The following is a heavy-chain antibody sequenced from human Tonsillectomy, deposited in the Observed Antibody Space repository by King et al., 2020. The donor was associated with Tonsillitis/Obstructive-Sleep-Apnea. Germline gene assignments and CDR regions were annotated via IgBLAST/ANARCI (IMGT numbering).Heavy chain of an antibody. CDR3: ASEVTTGAFAY. J-gene: IGHJ4*02. CDR1: GGSISSNGYY. CDR2: IYASGST. V-gene: IGHV4-31*03. D-gene: IGHD4-17*01. Sequence: QLQESGPGLVKPSQTLSLTCTLSGGSISSNGYYWSWIRQHPGKGLEWIGYIYASGSTYYNPSLKSRVTISLDTSKNQFSLNLSPVTAADTAMYYCASEVTTGAFAYWGQGTLVTVSS.